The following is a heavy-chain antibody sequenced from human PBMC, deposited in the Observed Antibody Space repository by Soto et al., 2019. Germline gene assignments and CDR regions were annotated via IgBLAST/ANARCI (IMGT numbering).Heavy chain of an antibody. V-gene: IGHV3-15*01. CDR1: GFTFSNAW. J-gene: IGHJ4*02. Sequence: GGSLRLSCAASGFTFSNAWMSCVRQAPGKGVEWVGRIKSKTDGGTTDYAAPVKGRFTISRDDSKNTLFLQMNSLKTADTAVYYCTTDDPINKDWGQGTLVTVSS. CDR3: TTDDPINKD. CDR2: IKSKTDGGTT.